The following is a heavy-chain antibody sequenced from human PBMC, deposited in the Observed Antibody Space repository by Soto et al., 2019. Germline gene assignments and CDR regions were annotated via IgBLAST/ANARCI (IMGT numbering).Heavy chain of an antibody. D-gene: IGHD2-15*01. Sequence: GSLSLWCIAYGVSVSSTYMSWVRQAAGMGLEWVAVIESGGSTHYADSVKGRFTISRDIPKNMIYLQLHTLRAEDTAVYYCAKDLGPLRLLNYDFYGLDVWGQGTTVTVSS. J-gene: IGHJ6*02. CDR1: GVSVSSTY. CDR3: AKDLGPLRLLNYDFYGLDV. CDR2: IESGGST. V-gene: IGHV3-53*01.